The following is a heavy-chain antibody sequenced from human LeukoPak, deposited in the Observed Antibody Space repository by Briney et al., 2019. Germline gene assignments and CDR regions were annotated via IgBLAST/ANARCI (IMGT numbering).Heavy chain of an antibody. CDR1: GFMFSTHG. V-gene: IGHV3-33*01. CDR2: IWSDGSGK. CDR3: ARGGGPNLTGRSNWFDL. D-gene: IGHD3-9*01. Sequence: PGRSLRLSCAASGFMFSTHGMTWVRQAPGKGREGVAIIWSDGSGKYYGDSVTGRFTISRDNSKNTLYLEMNSQRAEDTAVYYCARGGGPNLTGRSNWFDLWGQGTLVTVSS. J-gene: IGHJ5*02.